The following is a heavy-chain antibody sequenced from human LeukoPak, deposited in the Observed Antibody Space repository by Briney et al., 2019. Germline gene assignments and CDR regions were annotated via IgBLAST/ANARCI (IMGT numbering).Heavy chain of an antibody. CDR1: GFTFSSYA. D-gene: IGHD3-22*01. J-gene: IGHJ4*02. CDR3: ARELRYYDSSGYPWYFDY. V-gene: IGHV3-23*01. CDR2: ISGSGGST. Sequence: PGGSLRLSCAASGFTFSSYAMSWVRQAPGKGLEWVSAISGSGGSTYYADSVKGRFTISRDNSKNTLYLQMNSLRAEDTAVYYCARELRYYDSSGYPWYFDYWGQGTLVTVSS.